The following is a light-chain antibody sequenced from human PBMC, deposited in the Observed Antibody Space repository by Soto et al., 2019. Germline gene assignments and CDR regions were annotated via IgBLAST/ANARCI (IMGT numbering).Light chain of an antibody. V-gene: IGLV1-40*01. CDR2: ANN. Sequence: QSVVTQPPSVSGAPGQRVSISCTGSCSNIGAGYDVHWYQHLPGTAPKLLIYANNNRPSGVPDRFSGSKSGTSASLAITGLQAEDEADYYCQSYDSSRSPLYVFGTGTKVTVL. CDR1: CSNIGAGYD. CDR3: QSYDSSRSPLYV. J-gene: IGLJ1*01.